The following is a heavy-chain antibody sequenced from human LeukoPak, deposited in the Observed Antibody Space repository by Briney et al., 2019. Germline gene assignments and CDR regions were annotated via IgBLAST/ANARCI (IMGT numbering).Heavy chain of an antibody. CDR3: ARDPRNVGLAP. Sequence: GGSLRLSCLTSGFDFRGSYMSWVRQTPGKRLEYVANINPTGSGKFYVDSVRGRFTIYRDNTRDSLYLQMNSLRVEDTAVYYCARDPRNVGLAPWGQGTLVTVSS. CDR2: INPTGSGK. CDR1: GFDFRGSY. D-gene: IGHD2-15*01. V-gene: IGHV3-7*01. J-gene: IGHJ5*02.